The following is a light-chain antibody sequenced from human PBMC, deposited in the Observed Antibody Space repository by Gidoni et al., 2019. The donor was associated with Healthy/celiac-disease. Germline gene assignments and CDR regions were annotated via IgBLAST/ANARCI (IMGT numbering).Light chain of an antibody. J-gene: IGLJ3*02. CDR1: ALPKQY. CDR2: KDS. CDR3: QSADSLNWV. V-gene: IGLV3-25*02. Sequence: SYELTQPPSVSVSPGQTARITCSGDALPKQYAYWYQQKPGQAPVLVIYKDSERPSGIPERFSGSSSGTTVTLTISGVQAEDEADYYCQSADSLNWVFGGGTKLTV.